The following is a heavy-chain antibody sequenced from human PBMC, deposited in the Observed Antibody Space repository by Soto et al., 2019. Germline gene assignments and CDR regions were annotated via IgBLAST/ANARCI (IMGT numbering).Heavy chain of an antibody. CDR1: GFTFSSFE. V-gene: IGHV3-48*03. J-gene: IGHJ4*02. CDR3: ARDRDAGGWYAAFGY. CDR2: IGGSGTTI. Sequence: PGGSLRLSCAASGFTFSSFEMNWVRQTPEKGLEWVSYIGGSGTTIYYADSVKGRFTISRDNAKNLLYLEMNNLRAEDTAVYYCARDRDAGGWYAAFGYWGQGTLVTVSS. D-gene: IGHD6-19*01.